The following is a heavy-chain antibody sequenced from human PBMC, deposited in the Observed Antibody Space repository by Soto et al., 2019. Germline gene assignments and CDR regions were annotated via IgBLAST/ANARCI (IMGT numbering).Heavy chain of an antibody. V-gene: IGHV3-33*01. J-gene: IGHJ4*02. D-gene: IGHD2-2*01. CDR1: GFTFSSYG. Sequence: GGSLRLSCAASGFTFSSYGMHWVRQAPGKGLEWVAVIWYDESNKYYADSVKGRFTISRDNSKNTLYLQMNSLRAEDTAVYYCASSSSTSPYYFDYWGQGTLVTVSS. CDR2: IWYDESNK. CDR3: ASSSSTSPYYFDY.